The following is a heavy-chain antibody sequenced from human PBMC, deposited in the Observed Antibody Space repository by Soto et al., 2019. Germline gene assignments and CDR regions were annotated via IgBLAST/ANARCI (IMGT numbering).Heavy chain of an antibody. Sequence: ASVKVSCKASGYTFTSYGIGWVRQAPGQGLEWMGWISPYNHYTNYAQKLQGRVTMTTDTSTSTAYMELRSLRSDDTAVYYCASDRGSGSSYARFDYWGQGTLVTVSS. J-gene: IGHJ4*02. D-gene: IGHD1-26*01. CDR3: ASDRGSGSSYARFDY. CDR1: GYTFTSYG. V-gene: IGHV1-18*01. CDR2: ISPYNHYT.